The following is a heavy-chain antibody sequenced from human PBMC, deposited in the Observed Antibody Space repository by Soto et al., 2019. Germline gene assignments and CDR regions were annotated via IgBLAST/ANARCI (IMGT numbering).Heavy chain of an antibody. V-gene: IGHV4-31*03. D-gene: IGHD3-16*01. J-gene: IGHJ4*02. CDR1: GDSINSGGFS. Sequence: QVQLQESGPGLVKPSQTLFLTCTVSGDSINSGGFSWNWIRQHPGKGLEWIGYIYYIGTTFYNTSLKSRITIAQDKSNGQIYLKGASLTAADTAMYYCARHDMSYGVDFWGQGALVTVSS. CDR2: IYYIGTT. CDR3: ARHDMSYGVDF.